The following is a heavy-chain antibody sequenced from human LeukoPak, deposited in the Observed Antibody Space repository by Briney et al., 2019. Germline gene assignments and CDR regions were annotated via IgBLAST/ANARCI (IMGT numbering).Heavy chain of an antibody. J-gene: IGHJ4*02. CDR2: ISSKSDGGTT. Sequence: PGGSLRLSCAASGFTFSNAWMSWVRQAPGKGLEWVGRISSKSDGGTTDYAAPVKGRFTISGDDSTNTLSLQMSGLKAEDTALYFCITEPHDYGDFTFGYWGQGTLVTVSS. CDR1: GFTFSNAW. D-gene: IGHD4-17*01. V-gene: IGHV3-15*01. CDR3: ITEPHDYGDFTFGY.